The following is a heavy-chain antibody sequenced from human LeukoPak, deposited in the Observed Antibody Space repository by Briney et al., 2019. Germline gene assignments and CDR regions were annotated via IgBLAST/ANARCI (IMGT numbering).Heavy chain of an antibody. D-gene: IGHD2-2*01. CDR2: IYYSGST. CDR3: ARAAPKGRNYYYYMDV. V-gene: IGHV4-30-4*01. CDR1: GGSISSGDYY. J-gene: IGHJ6*03. Sequence: SETLSLTCTVSGGSISSGDYYWSWIRQPPGKGLEWIGYIYYSGSTYYNPSLKSRVTISVDTSKNQFSLKLSSVTAADTAVYYCARAAPKGRNYYYYMDVWGKGTTVTVSS.